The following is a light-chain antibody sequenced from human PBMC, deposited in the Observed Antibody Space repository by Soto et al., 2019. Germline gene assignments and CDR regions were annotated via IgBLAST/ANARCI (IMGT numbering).Light chain of an antibody. CDR3: QHYNSYSEA. J-gene: IGKJ1*01. CDR2: DAS. V-gene: IGKV1-5*01. CDR1: QSIDSW. Sequence: DIQMTQSPSTLSASVGDRVTITCRASQSIDSWLAWYQHKPGKAPKLLIYDASSLESGVPSRFSGSGSGTEFTLTISSLQPDDFATYYCQHYNSYSEAFGQGTKVDIK.